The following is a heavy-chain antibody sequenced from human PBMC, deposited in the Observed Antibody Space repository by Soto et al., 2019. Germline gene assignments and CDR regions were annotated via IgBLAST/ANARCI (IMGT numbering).Heavy chain of an antibody. V-gene: IGHV1-18*01. CDR1: GYTFTSYG. CDR2: ISAYNGNT. CDR3: ARAVAGPQNFHY. J-gene: IGHJ4*02. D-gene: IGHD6-19*01. Sequence: QVQLVQSGAEVKKPGASVKVSCKASGYTFTSYGISWVRQAPGQGREWMGWISAYNGNTKYAQKVQGRVTMTTDTSTSTPYMEMRRLRSDDTAVSYCARAVAGPQNFHYWGQATLVTVPS.